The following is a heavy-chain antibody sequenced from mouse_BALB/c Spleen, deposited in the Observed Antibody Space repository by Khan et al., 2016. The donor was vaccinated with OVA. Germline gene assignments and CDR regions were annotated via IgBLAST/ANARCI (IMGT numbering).Heavy chain of an antibody. J-gene: IGHJ4*01. CDR1: GFSLPRYN. CDR2: IWGGGDT. CDR3: ARAYYMYDGYYAMDY. Sequence: VKLVESGPGLVAPSQSLSITYTVSGFSLPRYNIHWVRQPPGKGLEWLGMIWGGGDTDSNSTLKSRLSISKDKPRSQVFLKMNSLQTDYTAMYYCARAYYMYDGYYAMDYWGQGTSVTVSS. D-gene: IGHD2-14*01. V-gene: IGHV2-6-4*01.